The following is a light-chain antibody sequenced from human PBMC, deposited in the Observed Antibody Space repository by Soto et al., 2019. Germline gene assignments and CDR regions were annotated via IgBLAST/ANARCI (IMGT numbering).Light chain of an antibody. J-gene: IGKJ4*01. V-gene: IGKV4-1*01. CDR2: WAS. CDR1: QSVLYSSNNKNY. Sequence: DIVMTQSPDSLAVSLGERATINCKSSQSVLYSSNNKNYLAWYQQKPGQPPKLLIYWASTRESGVTDRFSGSGSGTDFTLTISSLQAEDVAVYYCQQYYSTALTFGGGTKVEIK. CDR3: QQYYSTALT.